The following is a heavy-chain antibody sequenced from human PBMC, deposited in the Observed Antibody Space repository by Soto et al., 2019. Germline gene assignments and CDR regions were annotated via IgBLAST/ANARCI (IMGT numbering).Heavy chain of an antibody. Sequence: QVRPVQSGAEVKKPGSSVKVSCKASGGTFSNYAIGWVRQAPGQGLEWMGVIILPFGTPNYAQKFQGAVTITTAESMTTVYMEVSGLRSEDTAVYYGARGPDYEGYFDDWGRGTLVTVTS. D-gene: IGHD3-22*01. J-gene: IGHJ4*02. V-gene: IGHV1-69*05. CDR2: IILPFGTP. CDR1: GGTFSNYA. CDR3: ARGPDYEGYFDD.